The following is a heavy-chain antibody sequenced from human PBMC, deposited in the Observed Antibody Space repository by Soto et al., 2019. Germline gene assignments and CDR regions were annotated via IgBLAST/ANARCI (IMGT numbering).Heavy chain of an antibody. V-gene: IGHV1-3*01. CDR3: ARGGRGYCSGGSCYDY. CDR2: INAGNGNT. D-gene: IGHD2-15*01. J-gene: IGHJ4*02. Sequence: QVQLVQSGAEVKKPGASVKVSCKASGYTFTSYAMHWVRQAPGQRLERLGWINAGNGNTKYSQKFQGRVTITRDTSASTAYMELSSLRSEDTAVYYCARGGRGYCSGGSCYDYWGQGTLVTVSS. CDR1: GYTFTSYA.